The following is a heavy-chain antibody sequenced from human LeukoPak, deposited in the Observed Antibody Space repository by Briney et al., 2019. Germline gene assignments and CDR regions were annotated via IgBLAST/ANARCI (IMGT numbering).Heavy chain of an antibody. D-gene: IGHD2-2*01. V-gene: IGHV3-33*01. Sequence: PGRSLRLSCAAYGFTFSSYGMHLVRQAPGKGLEWVAVRWYDGSNKYYADSVKGRFTISRDNSKNTLYLQMNSLRAEDTAVYYCARDPGYCSSTSCYSILDYWGQGTLVTVSS. CDR1: GFTFSSYG. J-gene: IGHJ4*02. CDR2: RWYDGSNK. CDR3: ARDPGYCSSTSCYSILDY.